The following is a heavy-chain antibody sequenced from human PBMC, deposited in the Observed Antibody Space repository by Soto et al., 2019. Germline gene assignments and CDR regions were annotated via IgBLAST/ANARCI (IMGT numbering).Heavy chain of an antibody. J-gene: IGHJ4*02. CDR3: AAGGGLPRYY. CDR1: GGSISSGGYS. Sequence: QLQLQESGSGLVKPSQTLSLTCAVSGGSISSGGYSWSWIRQPPGKGLEWIRYIYHSGSTYYNPFLXRXVXIXLDRSKNLFSVKLSSVTAADTAVYYCAAGGGLPRYYWGQGTLVTFSS. D-gene: IGHD5-12*01. V-gene: IGHV4-30-2*01. CDR2: IYHSGST.